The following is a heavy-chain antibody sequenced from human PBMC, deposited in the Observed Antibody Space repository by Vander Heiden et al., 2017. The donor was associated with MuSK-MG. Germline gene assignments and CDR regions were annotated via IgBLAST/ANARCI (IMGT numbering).Heavy chain of an antibody. J-gene: IGHJ4*02. CDR3: AERSWLRGMPDF. Sequence: QVQLGEPGAEVRGPAGSVTVSCKAAGYRFHAYCSDWLRQAPGQGLEWMGWINPNSGGTKYTQKFRGRVVLTRDTSITTAYMELSGVRSEDRVIYSCAERSWLRGMPDFWGQGTLVTVSS. V-gene: IGHV1-2*02. CDR2: INPNSGGT. CDR1: GYRFHAYC. D-gene: IGHD5-12*01.